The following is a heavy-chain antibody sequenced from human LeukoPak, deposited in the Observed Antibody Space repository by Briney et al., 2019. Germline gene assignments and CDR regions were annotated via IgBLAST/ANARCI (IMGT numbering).Heavy chain of an antibody. CDR3: ARYSESYYETGYFQH. V-gene: IGHV4-30-4*01. CDR2: IYYSGST. J-gene: IGHJ1*01. D-gene: IGHD3-10*01. Sequence: SQTLSLTCTVSGGSISSGDYYWSWIRQPPGKGLEWIGYIYYSGSTYYNPSLKSRVTISVDTSKNQFSLKLSSVTAADTAVYYCARYSESYYETGYFQHWGQGNLVTVSS. CDR1: GGSISSGDYY.